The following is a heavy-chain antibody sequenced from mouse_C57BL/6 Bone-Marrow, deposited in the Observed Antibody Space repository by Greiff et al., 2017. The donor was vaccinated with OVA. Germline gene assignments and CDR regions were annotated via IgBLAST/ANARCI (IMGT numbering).Heavy chain of an antibody. D-gene: IGHD1-1*01. Sequence: VQGVESGAELARPGASVKLSCKASGYTFTSYGISWVKQSTGQGLEWIGEIYPRSGNTYYNEKFKGKATLTADKSSSTAYMELRSLTSDDAAVYFCARDYYVYYFDYWGQGTTLTVSS. J-gene: IGHJ2*01. V-gene: IGHV1-81*01. CDR2: IYPRSGNT. CDR1: GYTFTSYG. CDR3: ARDYYVYYFDY.